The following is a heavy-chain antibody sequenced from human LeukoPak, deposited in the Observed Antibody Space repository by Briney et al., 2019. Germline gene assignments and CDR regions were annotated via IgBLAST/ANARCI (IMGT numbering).Heavy chain of an antibody. CDR2: IYSGGST. V-gene: IGHV3-66*01. CDR3: ARGRKVITMVRGANYYMDV. CDR1: GFTVSSNY. Sequence: GGSLRLSCAASGFTVSSNYMSWVRQAPGKGLEWVSVIYSGGSTYYADSVKGRFTISRDNSKNTLYLQMNSLRAEDTAVYYCARGRKVITMVRGANYYMDVWGKGTTVTISS. J-gene: IGHJ6*03. D-gene: IGHD3-10*01.